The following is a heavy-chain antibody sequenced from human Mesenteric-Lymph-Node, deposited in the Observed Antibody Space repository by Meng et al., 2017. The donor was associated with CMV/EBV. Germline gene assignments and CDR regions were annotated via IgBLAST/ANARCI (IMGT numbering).Heavy chain of an antibody. J-gene: IGHJ4*02. V-gene: IGHV3-49*04. CDR2: IRSKAYSGTT. D-gene: IGHD5-12*01. Sequence: GGSLRLSCTASGFTLASYAISWVRQVPGKGLEWVGFIRSKAYSGTTEYAASVKGRFIISRDDSKSIAYLQMNSLKTEDTALYYCTRVTSGWSDYDYLYFGYWGQGTLVTVSS. CDR3: TRVTSGWSDYDYLYFGY. CDR1: GFTLASYA.